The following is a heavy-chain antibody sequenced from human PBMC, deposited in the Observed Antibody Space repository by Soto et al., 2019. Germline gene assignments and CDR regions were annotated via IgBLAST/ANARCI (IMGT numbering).Heavy chain of an antibody. CDR2: ISYDGSNK. CDR1: GFTFSSYA. Sequence: GGSLRLSCAASGFTFSSYAMHGVRQAPGKGLEWVAVISYDGSNKYYADSVKGRFTISRDNSKNTLYLQMNSLRAEDTAVYYCERALPIAATGDYFDYWGQGT. CDR3: ERALPIAATGDYFDY. D-gene: IGHD6-13*01. J-gene: IGHJ4*02. V-gene: IGHV3-30-3*01.